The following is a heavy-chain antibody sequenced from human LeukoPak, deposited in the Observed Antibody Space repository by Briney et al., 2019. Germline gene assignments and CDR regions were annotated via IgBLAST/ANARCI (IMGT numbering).Heavy chain of an antibody. Sequence: SEALSLTCTVSGGSISSSSYYWGWIRQPPGKGLEWIGSIYYSGSTYYNPSLKSRVTISVDTSKNQFSLKLSSVTAADTAVYYCARLTIFGVVIVNDAFDIWGQGTMVTGSS. J-gene: IGHJ3*02. CDR2: IYYSGST. CDR3: ARLTIFGVVIVNDAFDI. CDR1: GGSISSSSYY. D-gene: IGHD3-3*01. V-gene: IGHV4-39*01.